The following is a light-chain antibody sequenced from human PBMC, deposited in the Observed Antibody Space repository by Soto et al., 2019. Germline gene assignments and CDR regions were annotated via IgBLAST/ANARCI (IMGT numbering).Light chain of an antibody. Sequence: DLQLTQSPSSLSASVGDRVTITCRASQEIGTWLAWYQQTPGKAPKSLIYAASSLQSGVPSRFSGSGSETEFTLTISGLQPEDSAIYYCQQYKNYPYTFGPGTKLEIK. CDR2: AAS. CDR3: QQYKNYPYT. CDR1: QEIGTW. J-gene: IGKJ2*01. V-gene: IGKV1D-16*01.